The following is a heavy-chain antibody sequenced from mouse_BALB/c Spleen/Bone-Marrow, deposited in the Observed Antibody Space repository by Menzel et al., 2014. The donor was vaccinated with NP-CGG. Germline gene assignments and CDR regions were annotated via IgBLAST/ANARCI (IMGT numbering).Heavy chain of an antibody. CDR2: SRNKAYYYTT. CDR3: ARGELETGSFDY. V-gene: IGHV7-1*02. Sequence: EVHLVESGGGLVQPGGSLRLSCSISGFTFSDFYMEWVRQPPGKRLEWIAASRNKAYYYTTEYSASVKGRFIVSRDTSQSILYLQTNALRAEDTAIYYCARGELETGSFDYWGQGTTLTVSS. CDR1: GFTFSDFY. J-gene: IGHJ2*01. D-gene: IGHD4-1*01.